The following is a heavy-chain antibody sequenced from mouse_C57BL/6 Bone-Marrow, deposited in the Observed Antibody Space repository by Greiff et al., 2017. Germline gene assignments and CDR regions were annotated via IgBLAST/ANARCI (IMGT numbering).Heavy chain of an antibody. CDR3: ARDAMDY. J-gene: IGHJ4*01. CDR1: GYSITSGYY. Sequence: EVKLVEPGPGLVKPSQSLSLTCSVTGYSITSGYYWNWIRQFPGNKLEWMGYLSYVGSNNYNPSLKNRISITRDTSKNQFFLKLNSVTTEDTATYYCARDAMDYWGQGTSVTVSS. V-gene: IGHV3-6*01. CDR2: LSYVGSN.